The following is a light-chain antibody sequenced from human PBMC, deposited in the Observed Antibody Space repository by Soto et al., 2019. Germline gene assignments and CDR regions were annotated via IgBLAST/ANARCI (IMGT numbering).Light chain of an antibody. Sequence: QTVVTQEPSLTVSPGGTVTLTCASTTGAVTSGNYPSGFQQKPGQPPRTLIYTTNSRHSWTPARFSGSLLGGKATLTLSGVQPEDEADYYCLLYYGGAHLVFGGGTKLTVL. J-gene: IGLJ2*01. V-gene: IGLV7-43*01. CDR3: LLYYGGAHLV. CDR1: TGAVTSGNY. CDR2: TTN.